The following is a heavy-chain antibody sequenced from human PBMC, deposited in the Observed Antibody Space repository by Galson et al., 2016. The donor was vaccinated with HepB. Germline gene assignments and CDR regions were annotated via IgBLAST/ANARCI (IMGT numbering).Heavy chain of an antibody. CDR3: ARAIATSY. Sequence: SLRLSCAASGFTLSSNAMAWVRQAPGKGLEWVANIKQDGSEKSYVDSVKGRFTISRDNAKNSLFLQMNSLRADDTAVYYCARAIATSYWGQGALVTVSS. D-gene: IGHD5-24*01. V-gene: IGHV3-7*05. CDR1: GFTLSSNA. CDR2: IKQDGSEK. J-gene: IGHJ4*02.